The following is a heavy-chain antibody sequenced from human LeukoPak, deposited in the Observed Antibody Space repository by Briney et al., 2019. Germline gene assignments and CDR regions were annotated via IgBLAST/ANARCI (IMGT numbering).Heavy chain of an antibody. CDR2: ISYSGST. Sequence: SETLSLTCTVSGGSISSSSYYWGWIRQPPGKGLERIASISYSGSTYNNPSLKSRVTISVDTSKNQFSLKLTTVTAADTAVYFCARHRSSSWYDALHIWGQGTMVTVSS. CDR3: ARHRSSSWYDALHI. CDR1: GGSISSSSYY. J-gene: IGHJ3*02. V-gene: IGHV4-39*01. D-gene: IGHD6-13*01.